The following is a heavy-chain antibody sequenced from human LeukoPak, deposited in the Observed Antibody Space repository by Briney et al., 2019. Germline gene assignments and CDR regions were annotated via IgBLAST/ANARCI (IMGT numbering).Heavy chain of an antibody. J-gene: IGHJ1*01. CDR1: GGSISSYY. CDR3: AISSPLQH. Sequence: PSETLSLTCTVSGGSISSYYWSWIRQPPGKGLEWVSAISGSGGSTYYADSVKGRFTISRDNSKNTLYLQMNSLRAEDTAVYYCAISSPLQHWGQGTLVTVSS. D-gene: IGHD6-13*01. V-gene: IGHV3-23*01. CDR2: ISGSGGST.